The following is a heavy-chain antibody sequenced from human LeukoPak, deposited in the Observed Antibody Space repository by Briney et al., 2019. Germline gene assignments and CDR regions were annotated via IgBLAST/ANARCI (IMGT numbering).Heavy chain of an antibody. CDR1: GGSISSSSYY. V-gene: IGHV4-39*01. CDR3: ARHSAYYDFWIGYSTFEY. J-gene: IGHJ4*02. D-gene: IGHD3-3*01. CDR2: IYYSGST. Sequence: SETLSLTCTVSGGSISSSSYYWGWIRQPPGKGLGWIGSIYYSGSTYYNPSLKSRVTISVDTSKNQFSLKLSSVTAADTAVYYCARHSAYYDFWIGYSTFEYWGQGTLVTVSS.